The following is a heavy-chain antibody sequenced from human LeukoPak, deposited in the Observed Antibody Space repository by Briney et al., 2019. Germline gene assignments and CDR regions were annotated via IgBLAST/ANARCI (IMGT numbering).Heavy chain of an antibody. V-gene: IGHV4-4*07. CDR2: IYTTGTT. CDR3: GRQGYTASYYFLDC. J-gene: IGHJ4*02. CDR1: SGSISSYY. Sequence: PSETLSLTCTVSSGSISSYYWGWVRQPPGKGLEWIGRIYTTGTTQYNPSLKSRVTMSIDTSTNQFSLNLRSMTAVDTAVYYCGRQGYTASYYFLDCWSQGTLVAVS. D-gene: IGHD1-26*01.